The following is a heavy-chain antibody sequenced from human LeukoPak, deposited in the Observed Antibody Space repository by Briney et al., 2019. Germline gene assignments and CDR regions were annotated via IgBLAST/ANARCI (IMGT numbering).Heavy chain of an antibody. CDR1: GFTFSSYA. V-gene: IGHV3-23*01. J-gene: IGHJ4*02. Sequence: GGSLRLSCAASGFTFSSYAMSWVRQAPGRGLEWVSIISGSGGITYYADSVKGRFTISRDNSKNTLYVQMNSLRAEDTAVYYCAKRPEGSGRYFDYWGQGTLVTVSS. CDR2: ISGSGGIT. D-gene: IGHD3-10*01. CDR3: AKRPEGSGRYFDY.